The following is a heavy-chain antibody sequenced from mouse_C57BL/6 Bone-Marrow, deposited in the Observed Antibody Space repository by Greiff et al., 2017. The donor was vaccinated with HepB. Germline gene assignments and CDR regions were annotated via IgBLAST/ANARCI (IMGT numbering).Heavy chain of an antibody. CDR3: ACTLFITTVVATRFAY. CDR2: IYPGSGST. Sequence: QVQLQQPGAELVKPGASVKMSCKASGYTFTSYWITWVKQRPGQGLEWIGDIYPGSGSTNYNEKFNSKATLTLDTSSSPAYMQLSSLTSEDSAVYYCACTLFITTVVATRFAYWGQGTLVTVSA. V-gene: IGHV1-55*01. J-gene: IGHJ3*01. D-gene: IGHD1-1*01. CDR1: GYTFTSYW.